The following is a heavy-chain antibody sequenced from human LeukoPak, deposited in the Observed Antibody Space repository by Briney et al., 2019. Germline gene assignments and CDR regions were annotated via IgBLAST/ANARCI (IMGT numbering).Heavy chain of an antibody. CDR3: ARAYYDSSGYYFPLSAFDI. CDR2: IYYSGST. V-gene: IGHV4-59*01. D-gene: IGHD3-22*01. CDR1: GGSISSYY. J-gene: IGHJ3*02. Sequence: PSETLSLTCTVSGGSISSYYWSWIRQPPGKGLEWIGYIYYSGSTNYNPSLKSRVTISVDTSKNQFSLKLSSVTAADTAVYYCARAYYDSSGYYFPLSAFDIWGQGTMVTVSS.